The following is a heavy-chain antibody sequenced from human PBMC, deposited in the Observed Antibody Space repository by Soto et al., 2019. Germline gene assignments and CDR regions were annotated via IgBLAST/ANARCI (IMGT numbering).Heavy chain of an antibody. Sequence: ASVKVSCKSSGYTFTDFYIHWVRQAPGQGLEWMGGIIPIFGTANYAQKFQGRVTITADESTSTAYMELSSLRSEDTAVYYCARGLCSSTSCYMGYYYYGRDVWGQGTTVTVS. CDR1: GYTFTDFY. CDR3: ARGLCSSTSCYMGYYYYGRDV. J-gene: IGHJ6*02. CDR2: IIPIFGTA. D-gene: IGHD2-2*02. V-gene: IGHV1-69*13.